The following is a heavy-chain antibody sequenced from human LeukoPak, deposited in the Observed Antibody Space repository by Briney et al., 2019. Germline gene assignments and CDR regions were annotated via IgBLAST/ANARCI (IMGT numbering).Heavy chain of an antibody. V-gene: IGHV1-69*05. CDR2: IIPIFGPA. CDR3: ARELAEYYGSGSYY. CDR1: GGTFSSYA. Sequence: GASVKVSCKASGGTFSSYAINWVRQAPGQGLEWMGGIIPIFGPANYAQKFQGRVTITTDESTSTAYMELSSLRSEDTAVYYCARELAEYYGSGSYYWGQGTLVTVSS. D-gene: IGHD3-10*01. J-gene: IGHJ4*02.